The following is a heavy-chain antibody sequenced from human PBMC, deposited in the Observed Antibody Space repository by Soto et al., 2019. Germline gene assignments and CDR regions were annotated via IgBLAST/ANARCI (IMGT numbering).Heavy chain of an antibody. J-gene: IGHJ4*02. Sequence: AASGFTFSNCYMHWVRQAPGKGPVWVSRISSDGTTTTYADSVKGRFTISRDNAKNTLYLQVNSLRADDTAVYYCARVPNFDSSGCYSDFDLWGQGALVTVSS. CDR2: ISSDGTTT. CDR3: ARVPNFDSSGCYSDFDL. CDR1: GFTFSNCY. D-gene: IGHD3-22*01. V-gene: IGHV3-74*01.